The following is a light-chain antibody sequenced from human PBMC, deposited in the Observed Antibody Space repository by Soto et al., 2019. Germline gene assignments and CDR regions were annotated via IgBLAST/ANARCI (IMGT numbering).Light chain of an antibody. CDR1: QSVSSN. CDR3: QQRSNWPPIT. J-gene: IGKJ5*01. V-gene: IGKV3-15*01. CDR2: GAS. Sequence: EIVMTQSPATLSVSPGERATLSCRASQSVSSNLAWYPQKPCQAPRLLIYGASTRATGIPARFSGSGSGTEFTLTISSLQSEDFAVYYCQQRSNWPPITFGQGTRLDNK.